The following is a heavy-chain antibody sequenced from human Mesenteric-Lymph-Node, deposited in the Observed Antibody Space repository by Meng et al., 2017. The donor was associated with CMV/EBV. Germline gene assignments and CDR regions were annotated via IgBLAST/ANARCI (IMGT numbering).Heavy chain of an antibody. D-gene: IGHD5-18*01. Sequence: ASGFTFDDYGMRWVRQAPGKGLEWVSGINWNGGNTDYADSVKGRFTISRDNAKNFLYLQMNSLRVEDTALYYCARRDTAMAQYDFDYWGQGTLVTVSS. CDR2: INWNGGNT. V-gene: IGHV3-20*03. CDR3: ARRDTAMAQYDFDY. J-gene: IGHJ4*02. CDR1: GFTFDDYG.